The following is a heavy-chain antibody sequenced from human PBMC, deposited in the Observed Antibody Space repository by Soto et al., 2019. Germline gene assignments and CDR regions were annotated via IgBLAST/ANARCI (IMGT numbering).Heavy chain of an antibody. CDR3: ARLPPGYYYDSSGYDDAFDI. CDR2: IYYSGST. CDR1: DGSISSSSYC. J-gene: IGHJ3*02. V-gene: IGHV4-39*01. D-gene: IGHD3-22*01. Sequence: PSETLSLTCTVSDGSISSSSYCWAWIRQPPGKGLEWIGSIYYSGSTYYNPSLKSRVTISVDTSKNQFSLKLSSVTAADTAVYYCARLPPGYYYDSSGYDDAFDIWGQGTMVT.